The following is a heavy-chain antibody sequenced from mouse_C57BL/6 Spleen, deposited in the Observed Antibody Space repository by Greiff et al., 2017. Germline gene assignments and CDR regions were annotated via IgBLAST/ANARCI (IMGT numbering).Heavy chain of an antibody. D-gene: IGHD1-1*01. Sequence: VKLQQSGAELVKPGASVKISCKASGYAFSSYWMNWVKQRPGKGLEWIGQIYPGDGDTNYNGKFKGKATLTADKSSSTAYMQLSSLTSEDSAVYFCARSYGSSYEYYFDYWGQGTTLTVSS. CDR3: ARSYGSSYEYYFDY. J-gene: IGHJ2*01. V-gene: IGHV1-80*01. CDR2: IYPGDGDT. CDR1: GYAFSSYW.